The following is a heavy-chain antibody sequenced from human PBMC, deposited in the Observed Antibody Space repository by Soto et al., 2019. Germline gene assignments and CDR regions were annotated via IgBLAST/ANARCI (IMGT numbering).Heavy chain of an antibody. CDR2: INSGGSNI. Sequence: QVQLVESGGGLVKPGGSLRLSCTASGFTFTDHYLTWIRQAPGKGLEGVSYINSGGSNIDYADSVRGRFTISRDNAKNSVYLQMSSLRAEDKAIYYCARDIRGANWGQGTLVIVSS. J-gene: IGHJ4*02. CDR3: ARDIRGAN. D-gene: IGHD3-10*01. CDR1: GFTFTDHY. V-gene: IGHV3-11*01.